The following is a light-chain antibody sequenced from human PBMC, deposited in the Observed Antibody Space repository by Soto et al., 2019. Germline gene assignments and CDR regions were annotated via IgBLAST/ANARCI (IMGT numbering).Light chain of an antibody. J-gene: IGLJ2*01. CDR3: SSYTSSTPLGHVV. V-gene: IGLV2-14*01. Sequence: QSALTQPASVSGSPGQSITISCTGTSSDVGGYNYVSWYQQHPGKAPKLMIYDVSNRPSGVSNRFSGSKSGNTASLTISGLQAEDEADDYCSSYTSSTPLGHVVFGGGTKLTVL. CDR1: SSDVGGYNY. CDR2: DVS.